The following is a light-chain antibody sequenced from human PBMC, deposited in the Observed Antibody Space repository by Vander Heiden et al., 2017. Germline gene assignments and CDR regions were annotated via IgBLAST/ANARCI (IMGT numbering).Light chain of an antibody. CDR1: QSISSY. V-gene: IGKV1-39*01. CDR2: AAS. J-gene: IGKJ5*01. Sequence: DIQMTQSPSSLSASVGDRVTITCRASQSISSYLNWYQQKPGKAPKLLIYAASSLQSGVPSRFSGSGSGTDFTLTISSLQPEDFATYYCQQSDRTQITFGQGTRLEIK. CDR3: QQSDRTQIT.